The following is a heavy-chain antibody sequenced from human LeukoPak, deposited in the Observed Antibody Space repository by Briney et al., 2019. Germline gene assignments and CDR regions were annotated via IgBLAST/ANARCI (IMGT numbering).Heavy chain of an antibody. CDR1: GFTFSSYA. V-gene: IGHV3-64*01. Sequence: GGSLRLSCAASGFTFSSYAMHWVRQAPGKGLEYVSAISSNGGSTYYANSVKGRFTISRDNSKNTLYLQMGSLRAEDMAVYYCARCRYGDDYGVFDYWGQGILVTVSS. CDR3: ARCRYGDDYGVFDY. D-gene: IGHD4-17*01. J-gene: IGHJ4*02. CDR2: ISSNGGST.